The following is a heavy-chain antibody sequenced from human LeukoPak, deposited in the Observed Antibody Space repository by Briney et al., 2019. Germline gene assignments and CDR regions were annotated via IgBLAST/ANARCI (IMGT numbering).Heavy chain of an antibody. Sequence: GSLRLSCAASGFTVSSNYMSWVRQAPGKGLEWIGYIYYSGSTNYNPSLKSRVTISVDTSKNQFSLKLSSVTAADTAVYYCARGGDGTTYYYYYMDVWGKGTTVTISS. CDR1: GFTVSSNY. CDR3: ARGGDGTTYYYYYMDV. V-gene: IGHV4-59*02. J-gene: IGHJ6*03. CDR2: IYYSGST. D-gene: IGHD5-24*01.